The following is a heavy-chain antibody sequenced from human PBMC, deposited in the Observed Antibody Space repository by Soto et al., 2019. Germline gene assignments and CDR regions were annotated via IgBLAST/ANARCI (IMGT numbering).Heavy chain of an antibody. CDR1: DDSINSSRYF. J-gene: IGHJ4*02. CDR3: ARLESCGYEYEGNFYD. D-gene: IGHD3-22*01. V-gene: IGHV4-39*01. CDR2: IFYSGST. Sequence: QLQLQESGPGLVKPSETLSLTCTVSDDSINSSRYFWGWTRQPPGKGLEWIGSIFYSGSTYSNPSLKSGVTMSVDTSMNLFSLRLSSVTAVDTAVYYCARLESCGYEYEGNFYDWGQGTLVTVSS.